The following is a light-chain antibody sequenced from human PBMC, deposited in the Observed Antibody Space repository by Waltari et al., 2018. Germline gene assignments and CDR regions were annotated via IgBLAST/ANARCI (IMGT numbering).Light chain of an antibody. V-gene: IGKV1-12*01. CDR3: QQAYSFPLT. Sequence: IQMTQSPSSVSASVGDRVTITCRASQAIGRWVAWCQQKPGKAPKVLIYAASSLHSGVPSRFSGSGSGTDFTLTISDLQTEDFATYYCQQAYSFPLTFGGGTKVEIK. CDR1: QAIGRW. J-gene: IGKJ4*01. CDR2: AAS.